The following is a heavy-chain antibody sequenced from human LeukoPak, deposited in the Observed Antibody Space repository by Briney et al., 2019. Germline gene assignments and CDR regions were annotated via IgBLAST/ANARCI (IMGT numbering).Heavy chain of an antibody. V-gene: IGHV4-4*07. CDR1: GGSISSYY. CDR2: IYTSGST. D-gene: IGHD3-22*01. CDR3: ARDGPYYDDSSGYNYYCGMDV. J-gene: IGHJ6*02. Sequence: NPAETLSLTCTVSGGSISSYYWSWLRQPAGKGLEWIGRIYTSGSTNYNPSLKSRVTMSVDTSKNQFSLKLSSVTAADTAVYYCARDGPYYDDSSGYNYYCGMDVWGQGTTVTVSS.